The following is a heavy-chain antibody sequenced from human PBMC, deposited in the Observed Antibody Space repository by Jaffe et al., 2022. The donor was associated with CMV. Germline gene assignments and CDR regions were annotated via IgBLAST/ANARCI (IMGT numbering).Heavy chain of an antibody. D-gene: IGHD5-18*01. CDR3: ASPDPQLWLPDQREFDY. Sequence: QVQLVQSGAEVKKPGASVKVSCKASGYTFTGYYMHWVRQAPGQGLEWMGWINPNSGGTNYAQKFQGRVTMTRDTSISTAYMELSRLRSDDTAVYYCASPDPQLWLPDQREFDYWGQGTLVTVSS. CDR1: GYTFTGYY. J-gene: IGHJ4*02. V-gene: IGHV1-2*02. CDR2: INPNSGGT.